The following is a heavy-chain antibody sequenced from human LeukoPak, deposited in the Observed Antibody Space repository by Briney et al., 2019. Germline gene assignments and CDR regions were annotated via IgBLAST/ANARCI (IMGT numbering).Heavy chain of an antibody. V-gene: IGHV3-30-3*01. CDR1: GFTFSSYA. CDR3: VTPQYHYDAMGFYYYGMDV. D-gene: IGHD3-16*01. J-gene: IGHJ6*02. Sequence: GGSLRLSCAASGFTFSSYAMHRVRQAPGKGLDWVAVISYDESDEYYADSVKGRFIISRDNSKNTLYLQMNSLRAEDTAVYYCVTPQYHYDAMGFYYYGMDVWGQGTTVTVSS. CDR2: ISYDESDE.